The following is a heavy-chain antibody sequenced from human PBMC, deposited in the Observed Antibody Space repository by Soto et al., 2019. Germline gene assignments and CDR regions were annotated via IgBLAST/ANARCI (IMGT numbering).Heavy chain of an antibody. D-gene: IGHD5-18*01. V-gene: IGHV1-24*01. Sequence: APVKVSCKVSGYTLTKLSMHWVRQAPGKGLEWMGVFDPEDGETIYAQKFQGRVTMTEATSTDTAYMELSSLRSEDTAVYYCATGPLRIQLWDHDAFDIWGQGTMVTVS. CDR1: GYTLTKLS. CDR2: FDPEDGET. CDR3: ATGPLRIQLWDHDAFDI. J-gene: IGHJ3*02.